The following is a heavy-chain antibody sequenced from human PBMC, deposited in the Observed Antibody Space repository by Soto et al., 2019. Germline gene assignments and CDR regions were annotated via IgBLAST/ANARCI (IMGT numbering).Heavy chain of an antibody. CDR2: IWYDGSNK. Sequence: SLRLSCAASGFTFSSYGMHWVRQAPGKGLEWVAVIWYDGSNKYYADSVKGRFTISRDNSKNTLYLQMNSLRAEDTAVYYCARGTYCSGGSCYLAYNWFDPWGQGTLVTVSS. CDR1: GFTFSSYG. CDR3: ARGTYCSGGSCYLAYNWFDP. V-gene: IGHV3-33*01. D-gene: IGHD2-15*01. J-gene: IGHJ5*02.